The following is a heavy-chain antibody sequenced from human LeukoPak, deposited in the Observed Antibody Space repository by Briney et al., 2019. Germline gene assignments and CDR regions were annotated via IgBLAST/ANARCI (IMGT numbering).Heavy chain of an antibody. CDR2: IYYSGST. Sequence: RSSETLSLTCTVSGGSISSSSYYWGWIRQPPGKGLEWIGSIYYSGSTYYNPSLKSRVTISVDTSENQFSLKLSSVTAADTAVYYCARLRTYYYDSSGYTIDYWGQGTLVTVSS. CDR3: ARLRTYYYDSSGYTIDY. J-gene: IGHJ4*02. V-gene: IGHV4-39*01. CDR1: GGSISSSSYY. D-gene: IGHD3-22*01.